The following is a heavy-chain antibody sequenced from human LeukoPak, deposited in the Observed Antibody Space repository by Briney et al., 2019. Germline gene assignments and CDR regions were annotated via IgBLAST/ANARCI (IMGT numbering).Heavy chain of an antibody. CDR3: ARPLDSSNNYFDY. CDR1: GFTFSRNA. J-gene: IGHJ4*02. Sequence: PGGSLRLSCAASGFTFSRNAMNWVRQAPGKGLEWISFISSSSNYMSYADSVKGRFTISRDNAKNSLYLQMNSLRAEDTAVYYCARPLDSSNNYFDYWGQGTLVTVSS. CDR2: ISSSSNYM. V-gene: IGHV3-21*01. D-gene: IGHD6-13*01.